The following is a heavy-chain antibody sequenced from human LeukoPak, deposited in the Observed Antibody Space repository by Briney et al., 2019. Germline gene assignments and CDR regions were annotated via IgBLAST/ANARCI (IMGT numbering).Heavy chain of an antibody. CDR3: ARDLGYRYFDY. CDR1: GGSVSSGSYY. J-gene: IGHJ4*02. CDR2: IYYSGST. D-gene: IGHD3-16*02. Sequence: PSETLSLTCTVSGGSVSSGSYYWSWIRQPPGKGLGWIGYIYYSGSTNYNPSLKSRVTISVDTSKNQFSLKLTSVTAADTAVYYCARDLGYRYFDYWGQGTLVTVSS. V-gene: IGHV4-61*01.